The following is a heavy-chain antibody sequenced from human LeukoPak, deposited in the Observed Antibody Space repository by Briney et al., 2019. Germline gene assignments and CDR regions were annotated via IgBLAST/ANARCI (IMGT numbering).Heavy chain of an antibody. D-gene: IGHD6-13*01. J-gene: IGHJ6*04. V-gene: IGHV4-61*05. CDR2: IYTSGGT. Sequence: PSETLSLTCTVSGDSITTSNYYWGWIRQAPGKGLEWIGRIYTSGGTNYNPSLKSRVTMSVDTSKNQFSLKLSSVTAADTAVYYCARAIIASIAAAATDVWGKGTTVTISS. CDR3: ARAIIASIAAAATDV. CDR1: GDSITTSNYY.